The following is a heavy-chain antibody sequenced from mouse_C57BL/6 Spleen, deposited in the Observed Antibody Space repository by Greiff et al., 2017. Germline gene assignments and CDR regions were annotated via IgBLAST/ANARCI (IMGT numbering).Heavy chain of an antibody. D-gene: IGHD1-1*01. CDR3: ARNGFYYYGSSYWYFEV. CDR1: GFTFSDYG. Sequence: EVKLVESGGGLVKPGGSLKLSCAASGFTFSDYGMHWVRQAPEKGLEWVAYISSGSSTIYYADTVKGRFTISRDNAKNTLFLQMTSLRSEDTAMYYCARNGFYYYGSSYWYFEVWGTGTTVTVSS. V-gene: IGHV5-17*01. J-gene: IGHJ1*03. CDR2: ISSGSSTI.